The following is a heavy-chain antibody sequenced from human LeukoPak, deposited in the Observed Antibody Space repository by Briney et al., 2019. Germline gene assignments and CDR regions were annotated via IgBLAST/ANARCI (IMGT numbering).Heavy chain of an antibody. V-gene: IGHV3-33*01. CDR1: GFSVSSYA. J-gene: IGHJ4*02. CDR3: ASGVYSSGWYLDY. D-gene: IGHD6-19*01. CDR2: IWFDGNTA. Sequence: GGSLRLSCAASGFSVSSYAMHWVRQAPGKGLEWVAVIWFDGNTAYNADSVKGRFSISRDNSKNTLFLQMNSLRAEDTAIYYCASGVYSSGWYLDYWGQGTLVTVSS.